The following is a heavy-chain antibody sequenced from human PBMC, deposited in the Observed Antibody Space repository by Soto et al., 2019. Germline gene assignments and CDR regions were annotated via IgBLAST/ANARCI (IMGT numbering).Heavy chain of an antibody. Sequence: SETLSLTCTVSGGSISSYYWSWIRQPPGKGLEWIGYIYYSGSTNYNLSLKSRVTISVDTSKNQFSLKLSSVTAADTAVYYCARQISGSFDYWGQGTLVTVSS. V-gene: IGHV4-59*08. CDR3: ARQISGSFDY. J-gene: IGHJ4*02. CDR1: GGSISSYY. D-gene: IGHD5-12*01. CDR2: IYYSGST.